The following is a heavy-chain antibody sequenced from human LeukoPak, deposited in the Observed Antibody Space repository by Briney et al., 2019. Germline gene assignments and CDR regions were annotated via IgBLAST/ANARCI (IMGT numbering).Heavy chain of an antibody. CDR1: GFTFSSYW. J-gene: IGHJ4*02. D-gene: IGHD2-15*01. CDR2: INSDGSST. CDR3: ARLSGGLRYYFDY. Sequence: PGGSLRLSCAASGFTFSSYWMHWVRQAPGKGLVWVSRINSDGSSTSYADSVKGRFTISRDNAKNSLYLQMNSLRAEDTAVYYCARLSGGLRYYFDYWGQGTLVTVSS. V-gene: IGHV3-74*01.